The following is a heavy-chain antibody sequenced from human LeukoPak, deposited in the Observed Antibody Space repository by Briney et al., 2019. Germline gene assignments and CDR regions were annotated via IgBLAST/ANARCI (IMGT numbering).Heavy chain of an antibody. CDR1: GFTFSGYD. CDR3: ARATIGVAYAFDI. D-gene: IGHD6-19*01. Sequence: AGGSLRLSCAASGFTFSGYDLHWVRQSTEKGLEWVSAIATTGDTYYIGSVKGRFTVSRENAKNSLYLQMNSLRAGDTAVYYCARATIGVAYAFDIWGQGTMVTVSS. V-gene: IGHV3-13*04. J-gene: IGHJ3*02. CDR2: IATTGDT.